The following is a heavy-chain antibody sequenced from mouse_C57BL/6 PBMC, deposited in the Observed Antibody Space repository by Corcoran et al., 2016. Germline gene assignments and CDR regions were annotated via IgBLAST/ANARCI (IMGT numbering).Heavy chain of an antibody. D-gene: IGHD1-1*01. CDR3: ARYYGSSYVFAY. Sequence: EVQLQQSGPELVKPGASVKISCKASGYTFTDYYMNWVKQSHGKSLEWIGDINPNNGGTSYNQKFKGKATLTVDKSSSTAYMELRSLTSEDSAVYYCARYYGSSYVFAYCGQGTLVTVSA. V-gene: IGHV1-26*01. J-gene: IGHJ3*01. CDR2: INPNNGGT. CDR1: GYTFTDYY.